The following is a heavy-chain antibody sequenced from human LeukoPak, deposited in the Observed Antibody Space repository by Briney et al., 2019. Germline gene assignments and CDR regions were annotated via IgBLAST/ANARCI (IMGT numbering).Heavy chain of an antibody. V-gene: IGHV3-72*01. J-gene: IGHJ4*02. CDR2: IRKKADGYTT. D-gene: IGHD4-17*01. CDR3: GDLGSTGTDQ. Sequence: GGSLRLSCVASGFTFSPHYMDWVRQSPGQGLEWVGLIRKKADGYTTIYAASVQGRFTISSDDSKHSVYLQMDSLNTEDTAVYYCGDLGSTGTDQWGQGTLVTVSS. CDR1: GFTFSPHY.